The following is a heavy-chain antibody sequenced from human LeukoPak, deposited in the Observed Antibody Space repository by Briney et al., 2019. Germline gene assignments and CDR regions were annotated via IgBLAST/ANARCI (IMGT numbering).Heavy chain of an antibody. V-gene: IGHV4-39*07. CDR2: IYYSGNT. J-gene: IGHJ4*02. CDR1: GDSISTSKSY. Sequence: SSETLSLTCTVSGDSISTSKSYWGWIRQPPGKGLEWIGSIYYSGNTYYNASLNSRVTISVDTSKNQFSLKLTSVTAADTAVYYCARGSYPGWYNGEFDYWGQGTLVPVSS. D-gene: IGHD6-19*01. CDR3: ARGSYPGWYNGEFDY.